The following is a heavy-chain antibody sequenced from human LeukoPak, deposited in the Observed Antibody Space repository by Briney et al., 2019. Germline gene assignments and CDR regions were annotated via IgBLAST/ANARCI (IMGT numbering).Heavy chain of an antibody. D-gene: IGHD3-22*01. V-gene: IGHV4-34*01. CDR3: ARAPYYYDSSGYPTYGMDV. CDR1: GGSFSGYY. J-gene: IGHJ6*02. CDR2: INHSGST. Sequence: SETLSLTCAVYGGSFSGYYWSWIRQPPGKGLEWIGEINHSGSTNYNPSLKSRVTISVDTSKNQFSLKLSSVTAADTAVYYCARAPYYYDSSGYPTYGMDVWGQGTTVTVSS.